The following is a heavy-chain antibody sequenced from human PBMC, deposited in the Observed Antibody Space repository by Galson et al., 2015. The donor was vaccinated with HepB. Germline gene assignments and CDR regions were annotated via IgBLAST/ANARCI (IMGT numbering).Heavy chain of an antibody. Sequence: PALVKPTQTLTLTCTFSGFSLSTSGVAVGRIRQPPGKALEWLALIYWNDDKRYSPSLKSRVTITKDTSKNQVVLTLTNMDPMDTGTYYCARSRKLGMNFDYWGQGTLVTVSS. CDR3: ARSRKLGMNFDY. CDR2: IYWNDDK. J-gene: IGHJ4*02. CDR1: GFSLSTSGVA. D-gene: IGHD7-27*01. V-gene: IGHV2-5*01.